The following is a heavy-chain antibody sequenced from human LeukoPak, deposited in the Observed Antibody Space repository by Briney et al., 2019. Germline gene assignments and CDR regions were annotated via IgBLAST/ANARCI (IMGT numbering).Heavy chain of an antibody. D-gene: IGHD3-22*01. CDR3: TRHLEDSSGYYHFDS. CDR1: GFTFGDYA. Sequence: GGSLRLSCIASGFTFGDYALSWFRQAPGKGLQWVGCIRSKAYGGTTEDAASVKGRFTISRDDSKSIAYLQMNSLQIEDTAVYHCTRHLEDSSGYYHFDSWGLGTLVTVSS. V-gene: IGHV3-49*03. CDR2: IRSKAYGGTT. J-gene: IGHJ4*02.